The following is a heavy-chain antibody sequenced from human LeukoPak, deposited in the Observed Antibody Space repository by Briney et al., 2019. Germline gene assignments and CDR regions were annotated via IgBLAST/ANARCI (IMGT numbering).Heavy chain of an antibody. J-gene: IGHJ3*02. V-gene: IGHV3-13*01. Sequence: WIIKKKRKGLEWVSAIGTAGDTYYPGYVKGRFTISRENAKNSLYLQMNSLRAGDTAVYYCARVRFGAFDIWGQGTMVTVSS. CDR3: ARVRFGAFDI. CDR2: IGTAGDT. D-gene: IGHD3-16*01.